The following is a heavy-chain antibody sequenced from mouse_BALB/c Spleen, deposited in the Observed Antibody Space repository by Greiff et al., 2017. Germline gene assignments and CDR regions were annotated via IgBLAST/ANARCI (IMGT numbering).Heavy chain of an antibody. V-gene: IGHV1-18*01. CDR3: ASPRYDEYAMDY. J-gene: IGHJ4*01. D-gene: IGHD2-14*01. CDR2: INPNNGGT. Sequence: VQLQQSGPELVKPGASVKIPCKASGYTFTDYNMDWVKQSHGKSLEWIGDINPNNGGTIYNQKFKGKATLTVDKSSSTAYMELRSLTSEDTAVYYCASPRYDEYAMDYWGQGTSVTVSS. CDR1: GYTFTDYN.